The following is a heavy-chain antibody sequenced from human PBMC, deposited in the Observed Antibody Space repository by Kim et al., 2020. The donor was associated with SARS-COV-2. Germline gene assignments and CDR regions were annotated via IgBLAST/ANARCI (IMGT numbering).Heavy chain of an antibody. CDR3: AKGIAAYDYYLDE. V-gene: IGHV3-23*03. CDR1: GFTFSSFA. CDR2: IYSDLTTT. J-gene: IGHJ4*02. Sequence: GGSLRLSCATSGFTFSSFAMTWVRQAPGKGLHWVSSIYSDLTTTRYADSVRGRFTISRDNANNILYLQMDSLRGEDTALYYCAKGIAAYDYYLDEWGQGTLVTVSS. D-gene: IGHD3-9*01.